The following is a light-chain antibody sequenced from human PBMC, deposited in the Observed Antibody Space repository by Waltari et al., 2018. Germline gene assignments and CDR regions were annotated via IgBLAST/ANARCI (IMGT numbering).Light chain of an antibody. Sequence: QLVLTQSPSAAASLGASVKPTCTLSSGHSTHVIAWLQKRPEKGPRYLMKVNSDGSHNKGDESPDRFSGSSSGAERYLTISSLQSEDEADYYCQTGGHGTWVFGGGTKLTVL. V-gene: IGLV4-69*01. CDR1: SGHSTHV. CDR3: QTGGHGTWV. CDR2: VNSDGSH. J-gene: IGLJ3*02.